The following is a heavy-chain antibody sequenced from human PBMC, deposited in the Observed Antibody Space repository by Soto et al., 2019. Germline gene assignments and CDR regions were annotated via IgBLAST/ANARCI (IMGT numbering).Heavy chain of an antibody. CDR3: ARGGVGVLVPAYNWLDL. CDR2: ISYDGSNK. D-gene: IGHD2-2*01. Sequence: GGSLRLSCAASGFTFSSYAMHWVRQAPGKGLEWVAVISYDGSNKYYADSVKGRFTISRDNSKNTLYLQMNSLRAEDTAVYYCARGGVGVLVPAYNWLDLWGQRTLVTVSS. V-gene: IGHV3-30-3*01. J-gene: IGHJ5*02. CDR1: GFTFSSYA.